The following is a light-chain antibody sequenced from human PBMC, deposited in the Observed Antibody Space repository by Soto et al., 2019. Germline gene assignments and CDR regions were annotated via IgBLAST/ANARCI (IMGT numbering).Light chain of an antibody. Sequence: EIVLTQSPGTLSLSPGERATLSCRASQSVSGSYLAWYQQKPGQAPRLLIYGASSRATGIPDRFSGSGSGTDFTLTISRLEPEDFAVYYCQQYGSSPLVTFGQGTRLAIK. CDR3: QQYGSSPLVT. CDR1: QSVSGSY. V-gene: IGKV3-20*01. CDR2: GAS. J-gene: IGKJ5*01.